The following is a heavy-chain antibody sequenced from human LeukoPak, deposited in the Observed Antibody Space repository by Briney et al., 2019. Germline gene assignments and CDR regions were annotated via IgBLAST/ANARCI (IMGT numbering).Heavy chain of an antibody. CDR3: AKPPFSRGYSPSDY. Sequence: PGGSLRLSCAASGFTFRSYAMSWVRQPPGKGLEWVSTISGSGGSTYSADSVKGRFTVSRDNSNNTLYLQMNSLRAEDTAVYYCAKPPFSRGYSPSDYWGQGTLVTVTS. CDR2: ISGSGGST. J-gene: IGHJ4*02. D-gene: IGHD3-22*01. V-gene: IGHV3-23*01. CDR1: GFTFRSYA.